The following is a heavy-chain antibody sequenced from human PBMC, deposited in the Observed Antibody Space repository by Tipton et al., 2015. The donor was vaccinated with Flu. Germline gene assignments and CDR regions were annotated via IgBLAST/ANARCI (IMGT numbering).Heavy chain of an antibody. Sequence: TLSLTCKVSGGSIRPYYWSWIRQPPGKGLEWIGHTSYSGSTNFSPSLKSRVSISVDTTENQVSLTLTSVTTTDTAFYFCARFVGFGYYYHGLDVWGQGAAVTVSS. CDR3: ARFVGFGYYYHGLDV. V-gene: IGHV4-59*12. CDR2: TSYSGST. J-gene: IGHJ6*02. D-gene: IGHD1-26*01. CDR1: GGSIRPYY.